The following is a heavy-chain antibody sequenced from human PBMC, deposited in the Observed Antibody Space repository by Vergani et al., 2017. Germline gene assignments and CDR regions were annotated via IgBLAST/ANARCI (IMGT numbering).Heavy chain of an antibody. V-gene: IGHV3-30*03. Sequence: QVHLVESGGGVVQPGRSLRLSCAVSGFTLSSYGMHWVRQAPGKGLEWVAVISFDGRNKYYADSVKGRFTVSRDSSKNTVYLQMISLRLEDTAVYYCALEWNYYPDYWGQGTLVAVSS. J-gene: IGHJ4*02. CDR3: ALEWNYYPDY. CDR1: GFTLSSYG. D-gene: IGHD1-7*01. CDR2: ISFDGRNK.